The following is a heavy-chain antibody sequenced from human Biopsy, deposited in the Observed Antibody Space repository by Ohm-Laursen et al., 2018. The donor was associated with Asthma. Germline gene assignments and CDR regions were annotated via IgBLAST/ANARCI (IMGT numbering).Heavy chain of an antibody. D-gene: IGHD3-22*01. J-gene: IGHJ4*02. V-gene: IGHV3-53*01. CDR1: GFTVSRDH. CDR3: ARGDSSNWSHYYLDY. Sequence: GSLRLSCAASGFTVSRDHMFWVRQAPGKGLEWVSVIYSGGTSHTADSVRGRFTISRDFSKNTLHLQMHSLRVEDTAVYYCARGDSSNWSHYYLDYWGQGTLVTVSS. CDR2: IYSGGTS.